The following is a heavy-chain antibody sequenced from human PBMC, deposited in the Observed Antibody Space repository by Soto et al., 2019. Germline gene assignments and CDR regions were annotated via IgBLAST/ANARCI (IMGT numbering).Heavy chain of an antibody. J-gene: IGHJ5*02. CDR2: IIPIFGTA. Sequence: QVQLVQSGAEVKKPGSSVKVSCKASGGTFSSYAISWVRQAPGQGLEWMGGIIPIFGTANYAQKFQGRVTLTADESTSTAYMELSSLRSEDTAVYYCARDLHDYGGLSNWFDPWGQGTLVTVSS. D-gene: IGHD4-17*01. CDR3: ARDLHDYGGLSNWFDP. V-gene: IGHV1-69*12. CDR1: GGTFSSYA.